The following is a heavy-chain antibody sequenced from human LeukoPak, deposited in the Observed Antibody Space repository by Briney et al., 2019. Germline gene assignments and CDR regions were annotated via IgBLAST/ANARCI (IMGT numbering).Heavy chain of an antibody. D-gene: IGHD6-13*01. V-gene: IGHV3-48*03. CDR1: GFTFSSYE. J-gene: IGHJ4*02. CDR3: ASSSSWYGFDY. CDR2: ISSSGSTI. Sequence: GGSLRLSCAASGFTFSSYEMNWVRQAPGQGLEWVSYISSSGSTIYYADSVKGRFTISRDNAKNSLYLQMNSLRAEDTAVYYCASSSSWYGFDYWGQGTLVTVSS.